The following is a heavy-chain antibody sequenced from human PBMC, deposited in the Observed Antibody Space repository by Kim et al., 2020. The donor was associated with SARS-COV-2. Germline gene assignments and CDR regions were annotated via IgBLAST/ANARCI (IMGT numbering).Heavy chain of an antibody. V-gene: IGHV1-8*01. J-gene: IGHJ6*02. Sequence: ASVKVSCKASGYTFTRYDINWVRQATGQGLEWMGWMNPNSGNTGYAQKFQGRVTMTRNTSISTAYMELSSLRSEDTAVYYWSRGWRGNGNYVWSPQYGMDVWGQGTTVTVSS. D-gene: IGHD1-7*01. CDR3: SRGWRGNGNYVWSPQYGMDV. CDR1: GYTFTRYD. CDR2: MNPNSGNT.